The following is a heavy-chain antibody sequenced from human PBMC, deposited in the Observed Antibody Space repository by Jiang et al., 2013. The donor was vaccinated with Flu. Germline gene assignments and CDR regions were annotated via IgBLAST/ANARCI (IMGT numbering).Heavy chain of an antibody. CDR3: ARVICGYSGYHCYFEY. J-gene: IGHJ4*02. D-gene: IGHD5-12*01. CDR2: IYHSGST. V-gene: IGHV4-30-2*01. CDR1: GGSVSSGGYS. Sequence: SGLVKPSQTLSLTCAVSGGSVSSGGYSWSWIRQPPGKGLEWIGYIYHSGSTYYNPSLKSRVTISVDRSKNQFSLKLSSVTAADTAVYYCARVICGYSGYHCYFEYWGQGTLVTVSS.